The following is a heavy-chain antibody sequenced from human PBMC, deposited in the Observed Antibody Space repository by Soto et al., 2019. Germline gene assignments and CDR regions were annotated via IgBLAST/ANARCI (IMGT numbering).Heavy chain of an antibody. J-gene: IGHJ4*02. D-gene: IGHD6-6*01. Sequence: SETLSLTCPVSGGSLSSYYWSWIRQPPGKGLEWIGYIYYSGSTNYNPSLKSRVTISVDTSKNQFSLKLSSVTAADTAVYYCARHMSSSSNFDYWGQGTLVTVSS. CDR2: IYYSGST. CDR1: GGSLSSYY. CDR3: ARHMSSSSNFDY. V-gene: IGHV4-59*08.